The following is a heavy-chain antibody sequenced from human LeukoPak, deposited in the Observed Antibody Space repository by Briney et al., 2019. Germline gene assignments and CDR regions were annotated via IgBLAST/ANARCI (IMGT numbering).Heavy chain of an antibody. CDR1: GYTFTNYA. CDR2: INAGIGNT. CDR3: ARTQGVHYGGNFGAFDI. D-gene: IGHD4-23*01. V-gene: IGHV1-3*01. J-gene: IGHJ3*02. Sequence: ASVKVSCKASGYTFTNYAIHWVRQAPGQRLEWMGWINAGIGNTKYSQKFQDRVAITRDTSASTAYMELSSLRSEDTSVYYCARTQGVHYGGNFGAFDIWGQGTMVTVSS.